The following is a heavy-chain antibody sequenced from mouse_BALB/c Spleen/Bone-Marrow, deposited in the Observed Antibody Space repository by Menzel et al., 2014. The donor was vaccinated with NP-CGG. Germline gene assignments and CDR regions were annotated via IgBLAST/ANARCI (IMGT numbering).Heavy chain of an antibody. J-gene: IGHJ2*01. CDR1: GDSITSGY. D-gene: IGHD2-3*01. CDR2: ISYSGST. Sequence: EVKVVESGPSLVKPSQTLSLTCSATGDSITSGYWDWIRKFPGNKLEYMGYISYSGSTYYSPSLKSRISITRDTSKNQYYLQLNSVTTEDTATYYCATYDGYYFDYWGQGTTLTVSS. V-gene: IGHV3-8*02. CDR3: ATYDGYYFDY.